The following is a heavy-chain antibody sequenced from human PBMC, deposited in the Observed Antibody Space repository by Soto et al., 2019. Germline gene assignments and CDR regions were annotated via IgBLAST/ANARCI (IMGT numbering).Heavy chain of an antibody. Sequence: GGSLRLSCAASGFTFSSYAMHWVRQAPGKGLEWVAVISYDGSNKYYADSVKARFTISRDNSKNTLYLQMNSLRAEDTAVYYCARNRYYYYDSSGYYLDYWGQGTLVTVSS. D-gene: IGHD3-22*01. CDR2: ISYDGSNK. CDR1: GFTFSSYA. J-gene: IGHJ4*02. CDR3: ARNRYYYYDSSGYYLDY. V-gene: IGHV3-30-3*01.